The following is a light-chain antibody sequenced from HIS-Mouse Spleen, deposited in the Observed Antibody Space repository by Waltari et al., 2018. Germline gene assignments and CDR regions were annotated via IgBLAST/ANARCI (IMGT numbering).Light chain of an antibody. J-gene: IGLJ2*01. CDR2: EDS. V-gene: IGLV3-10*01. CDR1: ALPKKY. CDR3: YSTDSSGNHRV. Sequence: SYELPQPPSLSVSPGPTARATCSGEALPKKYAYWYQQKSGQAPVLVIYEDSKRPSGIPERFSGSSSGTMATLTISGAQVEDEADYYCYSTDSSGNHRVFGGGTKLTVL.